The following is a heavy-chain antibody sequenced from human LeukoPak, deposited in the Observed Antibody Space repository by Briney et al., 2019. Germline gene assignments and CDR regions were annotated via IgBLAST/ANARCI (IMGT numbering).Heavy chain of an antibody. J-gene: IGHJ4*02. Sequence: ASVKVSCKASGYTFTGYYMHWVRQAPGQGLEWMGWINPNSGGTNYAQKFQGRVTMTRDTSISTAYMELSRLRSDDTAVYYCARDGGSIVGATDYWGPGTLVTVSS. CDR3: ARDGGSIVGATDY. CDR1: GYTFTGYY. CDR2: INPNSGGT. V-gene: IGHV1-2*02. D-gene: IGHD1-26*01.